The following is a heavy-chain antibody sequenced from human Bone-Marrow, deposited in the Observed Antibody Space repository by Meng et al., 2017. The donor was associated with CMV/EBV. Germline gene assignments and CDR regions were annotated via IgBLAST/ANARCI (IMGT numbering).Heavy chain of an antibody. CDR3: ARKPNHVGGYYYFDL. V-gene: IGHV4-39*01. Sequence: SETLSLTCTVSGGSNSSTTYYWGWVRQPPGKGLEWIGSIYYSGSTYYNPSLTSRVTISVDTSKNQFSLKLSPVTAADTAVYYCARKPNHVGGYYYFDLWGRGTLVTVSS. CDR1: GGSNSSTTYY. D-gene: IGHD2/OR15-2a*01. CDR2: IYYSGST. J-gene: IGHJ2*01.